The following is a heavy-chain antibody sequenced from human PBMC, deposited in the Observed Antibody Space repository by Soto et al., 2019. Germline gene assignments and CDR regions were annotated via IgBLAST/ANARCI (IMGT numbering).Heavy chain of an antibody. D-gene: IGHD6-13*01. CDR3: ASNGYSSSWAAFDI. CDR1: GGSISSSSYY. V-gene: IGHV4-39*01. Sequence: SETLSLTCTVSGGSISSSSYYWGWIRQPPGKGLEWIGSIYYSGSTYYNPSLKSRVTISVDTSKNQFSLKLSSVTAADTAVYYCASNGYSSSWAAFDIWGQGXMVTV. J-gene: IGHJ3*02. CDR2: IYYSGST.